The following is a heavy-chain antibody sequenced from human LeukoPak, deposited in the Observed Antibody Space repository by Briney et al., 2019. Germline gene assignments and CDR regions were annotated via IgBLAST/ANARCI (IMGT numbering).Heavy chain of an antibody. V-gene: IGHV1-2*02. CDR3: AASDMVRGAWLDP. CDR2: INPNSGGT. J-gene: IGHJ5*02. D-gene: IGHD3-10*01. CDR1: GYTFTAYH. Sequence: GASVKVSCKASGYTFTAYHMHWVRQAPGQGLEWMGWINPNSGGTNYEQKFQGRVTMTRDTSISTAYMELSRLRSDDTAVYYCAASDMVRGAWLDPWGQGTLVTVSS.